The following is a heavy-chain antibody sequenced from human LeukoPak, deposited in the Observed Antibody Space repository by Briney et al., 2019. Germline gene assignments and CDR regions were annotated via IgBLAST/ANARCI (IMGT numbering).Heavy chain of an antibody. V-gene: IGHV1-8*01. CDR1: GYTFTSYD. J-gene: IGHJ5*02. CDR3: ARERRSGRNWFDP. D-gene: IGHD6-19*01. Sequence: ASVKVSCKASGYTFTSYDINWVRQATGQGLEWMGWMDPDSGNTGYAQKFQGRVTMTRNTSISTAYLELSSLTSDDTAVYYCARERRSGRNWFDPWGQGTLVTVSS. CDR2: MDPDSGNT.